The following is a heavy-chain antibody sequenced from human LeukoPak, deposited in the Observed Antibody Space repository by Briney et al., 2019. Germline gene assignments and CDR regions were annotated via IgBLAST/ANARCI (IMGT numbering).Heavy chain of an antibody. D-gene: IGHD2-15*01. CDR3: AKQLGYCSDGSCYFPY. J-gene: IGHJ4*02. V-gene: IGHV3-23*01. CDR2: ISSSAGST. Sequence: GGSLRLSCVASGFTFSNYAMDWVRQAPGKGLEWVSIISSSAGSTYYADSVKGRFTISRDNSKSTLCLQMNSLRAEDTAVYYCAKQLGYCSDGSCYFPYWGQGTLVTVSS. CDR1: GFTFSNYA.